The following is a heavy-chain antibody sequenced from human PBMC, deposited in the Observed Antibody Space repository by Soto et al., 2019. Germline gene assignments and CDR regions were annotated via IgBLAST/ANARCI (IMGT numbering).Heavy chain of an antibody. D-gene: IGHD3-22*01. V-gene: IGHV3-23*01. Sequence: PGGSLRLSCAASGFTFSSYAMSWVRQAPGKGLEWVSAISGSGGTKYYADSVKGRFTISRDNSKNTLYLQMNSLRAEDTAVYYCAKDDISCYCSDYWGQGTLVTVSS. CDR3: AKDDISCYCSDY. CDR1: GFTFSSYA. CDR2: ISGSGGTK. J-gene: IGHJ4*02.